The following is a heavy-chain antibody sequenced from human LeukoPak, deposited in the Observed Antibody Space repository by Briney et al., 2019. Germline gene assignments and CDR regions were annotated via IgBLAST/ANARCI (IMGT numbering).Heavy chain of an antibody. V-gene: IGHV5-51*01. CDR3: ARVLTGVGYYYYYMDV. Sequence: GESLKISCKGSGYSFTSYWIGWVRQMPGKGLEWMGIIYPGDSDTRYSPSFQGQVTISADKSISTAYLQWSSLKASDTAMYYCARVLTGVGYYYYYMDVWGKGTTVTVSS. CDR2: IYPGDSDT. D-gene: IGHD7-27*01. CDR1: GYSFTSYW. J-gene: IGHJ6*03.